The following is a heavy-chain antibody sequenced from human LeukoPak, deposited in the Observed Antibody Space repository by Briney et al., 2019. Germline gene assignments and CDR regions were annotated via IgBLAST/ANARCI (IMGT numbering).Heavy chain of an antibody. CDR1: GFTFSSYG. V-gene: IGHV3-23*01. D-gene: IGHD3-9*01. J-gene: IGHJ4*02. CDR2: ISGSGGST. CDR3: AKVDLGYDILTGYYNGYYFDY. Sequence: PGGSLRLSCAASGFTFSSYGMHWVRQAPGKGLEWVSAISGSGGSTYYADSVKGRFTISRDNSKNTLYLQMNSLRAEDTAVYYCAKVDLGYDILTGYYNGYYFDYWGQGTLVTVSS.